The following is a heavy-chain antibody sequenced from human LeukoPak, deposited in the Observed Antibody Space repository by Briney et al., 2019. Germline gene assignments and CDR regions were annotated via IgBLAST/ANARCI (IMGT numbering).Heavy chain of an antibody. CDR1: GFTFSSYA. J-gene: IGHJ3*02. CDR3: AKYSGSSDAFDI. CDR2: ISSSSSMI. V-gene: IGHV3-48*02. D-gene: IGHD1-26*01. Sequence: GGSLRLSCAASGFTFSSYAMNWVRQAPGKGLEWISYISSSSSMISYADSVKGRFTISRDNAKNSLYLQLNSLRDEDTAVYYCAKYSGSSDAFDIWGQGTMVTVSS.